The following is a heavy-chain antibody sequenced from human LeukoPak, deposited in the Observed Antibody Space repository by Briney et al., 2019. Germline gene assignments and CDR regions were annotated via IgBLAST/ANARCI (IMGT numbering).Heavy chain of an antibody. CDR2: IIPIFSTA. J-gene: IGHJ6*02. CDR3: AREGSDIVYGMDV. D-gene: IGHD6-25*01. Sequence: GASVKVSCKASGGTFSSYAISWVRQAPGQGLDWMGGIIPIFSTANYAQKFQGRVTITADESTSTAYMELSSLRSEDTAVYYCAREGSDIVYGMDVWGQGTTVTVSS. CDR1: GGTFSSYA. V-gene: IGHV1-69*13.